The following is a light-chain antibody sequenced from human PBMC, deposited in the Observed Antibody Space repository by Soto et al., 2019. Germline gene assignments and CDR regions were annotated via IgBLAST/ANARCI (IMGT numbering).Light chain of an antibody. Sequence: EIVMTQSPATLSVSPGERATLSCRASQSVSSNLAWYQQKPGQAPRLLIYGASTRATDIPARFSGSGSGTEFTLTISSLQSEDFAVYHCQQYNNPITFGQGTRLEIK. CDR1: QSVSSN. CDR2: GAS. CDR3: QQYNNPIT. J-gene: IGKJ5*01. V-gene: IGKV3D-15*01.